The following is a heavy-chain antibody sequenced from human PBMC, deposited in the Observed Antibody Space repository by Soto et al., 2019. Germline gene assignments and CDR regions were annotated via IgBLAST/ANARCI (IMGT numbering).Heavy chain of an antibody. J-gene: IGHJ4*02. D-gene: IGHD6-19*01. V-gene: IGHV3-33*01. Sequence: QVQLVESGGDVVQPGKSLRLSCAASGFIFSNYGIHWVRQAPGKGLEWVALIWYDGSKKYYADSVKGRFTVSRDNINSTLYLEMNSLRVEDSAVYYCAREGAVAGSQDFWGQGTLVTVSS. CDR1: GFIFSNYG. CDR2: IWYDGSKK. CDR3: AREGAVAGSQDF.